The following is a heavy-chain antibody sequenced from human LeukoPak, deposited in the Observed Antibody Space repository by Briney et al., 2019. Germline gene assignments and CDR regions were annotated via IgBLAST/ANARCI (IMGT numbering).Heavy chain of an antibody. D-gene: IGHD4-17*01. Sequence: GGSLRLSCAASGFTFSSYEMNWVRQAPGKGLEWVSYIGSGSSSIFYADSVKGRFTISRDNSKNTLYLQMNSLRAEDTAVYYCARDPPVTTNSSFFDYWGQGTLVTVSS. CDR1: GFTFSSYE. CDR2: IGSGSSSI. J-gene: IGHJ4*02. V-gene: IGHV3-48*01. CDR3: ARDPPVTTNSSFFDY.